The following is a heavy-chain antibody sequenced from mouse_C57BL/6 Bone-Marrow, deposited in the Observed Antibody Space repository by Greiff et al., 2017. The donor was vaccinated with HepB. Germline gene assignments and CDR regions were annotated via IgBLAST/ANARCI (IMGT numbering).Heavy chain of an antibody. CDR1: GFTFSSYA. Sequence: DVKLVESGGGLVKPGGSLKLSCAASGFTFSSYAMSWVRQTPEKRLEWVATISDGGSYTYYPDNVKGRFTISRDNAKNNLYLQMSHLKSEDTAMYYCARDRRSNYGFDYWGQGTTLTVSS. J-gene: IGHJ2*01. V-gene: IGHV5-4*01. CDR2: ISDGGSYT. D-gene: IGHD2-5*01. CDR3: ARDRRSNYGFDY.